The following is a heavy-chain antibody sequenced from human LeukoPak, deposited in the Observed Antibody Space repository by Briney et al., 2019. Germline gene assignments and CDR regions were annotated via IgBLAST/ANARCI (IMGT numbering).Heavy chain of an antibody. CDR2: IRYDGSNK. D-gene: IGHD4/OR15-4a*01. J-gene: IGHJ4*02. Sequence: GVSQRLSCAANVFTFSSYGKHWLRQAPAKALEGVALIRYDGSNKYYADSVKGRFTISRNNYKNTMYQRMNSLRDEDTAVYYCARDAKTRAPDYWGQGTLVTVSS. CDR3: ARDAKTRAPDY. V-gene: IGHV3-33*01. CDR1: VFTFSSYG.